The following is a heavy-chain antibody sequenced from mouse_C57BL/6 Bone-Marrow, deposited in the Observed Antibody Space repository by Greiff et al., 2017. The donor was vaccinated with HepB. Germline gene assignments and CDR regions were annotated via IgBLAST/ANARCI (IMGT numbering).Heavy chain of an antibody. J-gene: IGHJ4*01. V-gene: IGHV5-15*04. CDR1: GFTFSDYG. D-gene: IGHD1-1*01. CDR2: ISNLAYSI. Sequence: DVMLVESGGGLVQPGGSLKLSCAASGFTFSDYGMAWVRQAPRKGPEWVAFISNLAYSIYYADTVTGRFTISRENAKNTLYLEMSSLRSEDTAMYYCARRDYCGSSSYAMDYWGQGTSVTVSS. CDR3: ARRDYCGSSSYAMDY.